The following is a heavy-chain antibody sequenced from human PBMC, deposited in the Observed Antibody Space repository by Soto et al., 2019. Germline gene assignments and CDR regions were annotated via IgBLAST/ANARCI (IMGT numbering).Heavy chain of an antibody. J-gene: IGHJ6*02. CDR2: ISYDGSNK. CDR3: AKDLGLLWFGESYGMDV. V-gene: IGHV3-30*18. CDR1: GFTFSSYG. D-gene: IGHD3-10*01. Sequence: QVQLVESGGGVVQPGRSLRLSCAASGFTFSSYGMHWVRQAPGKGLEWVAVISYDGSNKYYADSVKGRFTISRDNSKNTLYLQMNSLRAEDTAVYYCAKDLGLLWFGESYGMDVWGQGTTVTVSS.